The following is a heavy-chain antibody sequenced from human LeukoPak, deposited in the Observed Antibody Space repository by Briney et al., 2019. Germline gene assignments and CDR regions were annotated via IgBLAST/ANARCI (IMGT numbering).Heavy chain of an antibody. J-gene: IGHJ4*02. V-gene: IGHV4-4*02. CDR1: VGSISSSNW. D-gene: IGHD3-10*01. CDR2: IYYSGTT. CDR3: ARGALVVRGVVMGFDH. Sequence: KPSETLSLTCAVSVGSISSSNWWSWVRQPPGKGLEWIGEIYYSGTTNYNPSLKSRVTISVDKSKNQFSLKLSSVTAADTAVYYCARGALVVRGVVMGFDHWGQGTLVTVSS.